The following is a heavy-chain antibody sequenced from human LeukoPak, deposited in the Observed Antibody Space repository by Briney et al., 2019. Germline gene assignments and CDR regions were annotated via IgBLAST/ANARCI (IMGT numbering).Heavy chain of an antibody. CDR1: GCTFSSYG. CDR2: ISAYNGNT. CDR3: ARDPLGSYDY. J-gene: IGHJ4*02. Sequence: GGSAQVLCKAAGCTFSSYGIRRLRRAPGQGGVGMGWISAYNGNTNYAQKLQGRVTMTTDTSTSTAYMELRSVRSDDTAVYYCARDPLGSYDYWGQGTLVTVSS. V-gene: IGHV1-18*01. D-gene: IGHD1-26*01.